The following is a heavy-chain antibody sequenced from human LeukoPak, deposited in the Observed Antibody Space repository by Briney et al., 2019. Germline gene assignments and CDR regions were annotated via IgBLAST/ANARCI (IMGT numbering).Heavy chain of an antibody. CDR3: ARDPPGTTAFDL. V-gene: IGHV1-2*02. CDR1: GYIFTDYY. Sequence: ASVKVSCKASGYIFTDYYLHWVRQAPGQGLEWMGWINPKSDGTKYAQNFRGRVTMTWHTSISTAYMDVSSLTSDDTAMFYCARDPPGTTAFDLWGQGTMVTVSS. J-gene: IGHJ3*01. D-gene: IGHD1-1*01. CDR2: INPKSDGT.